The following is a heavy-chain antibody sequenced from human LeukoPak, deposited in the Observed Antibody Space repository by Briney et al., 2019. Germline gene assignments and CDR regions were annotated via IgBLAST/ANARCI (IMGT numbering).Heavy chain of an antibody. D-gene: IGHD6-13*01. CDR1: GYSISSGYY. CDR2: IYHSGST. J-gene: IGHJ4*02. V-gene: IGHV4-38-2*02. Sequence: SETLSLTCTVSGYSISSGYYWCWIRQPPGKRLEWSGSIYHSGSTYYNPSLKSRVTISVDTSKNQFSLKLSTVTAADTAVYYFARAQQAVRRQISYRGQG. CDR3: ARAQQAVRRQISY.